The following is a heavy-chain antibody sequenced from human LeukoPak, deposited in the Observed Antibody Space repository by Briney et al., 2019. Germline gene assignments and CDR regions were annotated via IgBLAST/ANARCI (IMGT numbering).Heavy chain of an antibody. J-gene: IGHJ4*02. Sequence: SETLSLTCAVYGGSFSGYYWSWIRQPPGKGLEWIGEINHSGGTNYNPSLKSRVTISVDTSKNQFSLKLSSVTAADTAVYFCASGIAARLFDYWGQGTLVTVSS. V-gene: IGHV4-34*01. CDR3: ASGIAARLFDY. D-gene: IGHD6-6*01. CDR1: GGSFSGYY. CDR2: INHSGGT.